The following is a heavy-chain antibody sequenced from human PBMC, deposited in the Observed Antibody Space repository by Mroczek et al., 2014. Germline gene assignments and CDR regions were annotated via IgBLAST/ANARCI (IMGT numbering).Heavy chain of an antibody. CDR3: ARDDITMIVVARNEADAFDI. D-gene: IGHD3-22*01. CDR2: ISSSSSTI. J-gene: IGHJ3*02. V-gene: IGHV3-48*01. CDR1: GFTFSSYS. Sequence: VQLVQSGGGLVQPGGSLRLSCAASGFTFSSYSMNWVRQAPGKGLEWVSYISSSSSTIYYADSVKGRFTISRDNAKNSLYLQMNSLRAEDTAVYYCARDDITMIVVARNEADAFDIWGQGTMVTVSS.